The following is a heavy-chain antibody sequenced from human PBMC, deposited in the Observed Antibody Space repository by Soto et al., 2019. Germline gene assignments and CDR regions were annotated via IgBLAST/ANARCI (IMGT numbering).Heavy chain of an antibody. V-gene: IGHV2-26*01. Sequence: SGPTLVNPTETLTLTCSVSGFSLTNARMGVSWIRQPPGKALEWLAHIVSNDEESYSTSLKSRLTISKDTSKSQVVLTMTNMDPVDTGTYYCARTGYDRYYYNYFMDVWGKGTTVTVSS. CDR3: ARTGYDRYYYNYFMDV. J-gene: IGHJ6*03. CDR1: GFSLTNARMG. D-gene: IGHD5-12*01. CDR2: IVSNDEE.